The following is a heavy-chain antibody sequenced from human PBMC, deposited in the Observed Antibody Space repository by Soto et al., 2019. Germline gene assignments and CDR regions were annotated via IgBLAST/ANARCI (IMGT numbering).Heavy chain of an antibody. Sequence: GGSLRLSCAAAGFAFDTYAMTWVRQAPGKGLEWVSAISGSGANTYYADSVKGRFTISRDSSKNTLFLQMHSLRAEDTAVYFCAKGARSGDGVYYYYGMDVWGQGTTVTVSS. CDR1: GFAFDTYA. V-gene: IGHV3-23*01. D-gene: IGHD5-12*01. CDR2: ISGSGANT. J-gene: IGHJ6*02. CDR3: AKGARSGDGVYYYYGMDV.